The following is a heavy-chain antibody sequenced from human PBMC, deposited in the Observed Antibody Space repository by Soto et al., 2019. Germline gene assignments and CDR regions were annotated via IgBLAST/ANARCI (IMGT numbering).Heavy chain of an antibody. Sequence: SETLSLTCTVSGGSLSSYYWSWVRQPPGKGLEWIGYIYYSGSTNYNPSLKSRVTISVDTSKNQFSLKLSSVTAADTAVYYCASSFHDYGDYYYYYYMDVWGKGTTVTVSS. V-gene: IGHV4-59*01. J-gene: IGHJ6*03. D-gene: IGHD4-17*01. CDR2: IYYSGST. CDR1: GGSLSSYY. CDR3: ASSFHDYGDYYYYYYMDV.